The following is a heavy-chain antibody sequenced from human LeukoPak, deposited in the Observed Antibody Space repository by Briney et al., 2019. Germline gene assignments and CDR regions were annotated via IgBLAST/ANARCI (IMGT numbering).Heavy chain of an antibody. CDR1: GFTFSDYY. V-gene: IGHV3-11*01. J-gene: IGHJ5*02. Sequence: GGSLRLSCAASGFTFSDYYMSWITQAPGKVLEWVSYISSSGSTIYYADSVKGRFTISRDNAKNSLYLQMNSLRAEDTAVYYCARDTRYCSSTSCRNWFDPWGQGTLVTVSS. CDR2: ISSSGSTI. CDR3: ARDTRYCSSTSCRNWFDP. D-gene: IGHD2-2*01.